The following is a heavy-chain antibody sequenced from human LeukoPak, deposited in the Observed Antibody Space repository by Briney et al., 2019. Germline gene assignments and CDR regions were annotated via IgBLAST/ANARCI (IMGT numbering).Heavy chain of an antibody. J-gene: IGHJ6*03. CDR2: IIPIFGTA. CDR3: ARWYYYYYYIDV. V-gene: IGHV1-69*06. Sequence: GASVKVSCKASGGTFSSYAISWVRQAPGQGLEWMGGIIPIFGTANYAQKFQGRVTITADKSTSTAYMELSSLRSEDTAVYYCARWYYYYYYIDVWGKGTTVTVSS. CDR1: GGTFSSYA.